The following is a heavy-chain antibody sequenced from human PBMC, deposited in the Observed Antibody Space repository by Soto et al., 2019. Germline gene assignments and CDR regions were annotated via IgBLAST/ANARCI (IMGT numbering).Heavy chain of an antibody. CDR1: GGSISSGGYY. Sequence: QVQLQESGPGLVKPSQTLSLTCTVSGGSISSGGYYWSWIRQHPGKGLAWIGYIYYSVSTYYNPSLKSRVTISVATSKNQFSLKLSSVTAADTAVYYCARDRGSGSYLAFDIWGQGTMVTVSS. J-gene: IGHJ3*02. CDR2: IYYSVST. CDR3: ARDRGSGSYLAFDI. D-gene: IGHD3-10*01. V-gene: IGHV4-31*03.